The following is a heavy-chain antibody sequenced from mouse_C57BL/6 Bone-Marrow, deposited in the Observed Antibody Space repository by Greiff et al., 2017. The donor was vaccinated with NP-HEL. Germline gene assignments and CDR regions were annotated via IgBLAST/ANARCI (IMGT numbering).Heavy chain of an antibody. V-gene: IGHV3-6*01. CDR2: ISYDGSN. CDR3: ARNYYGSSYDYAMDY. J-gene: IGHJ4*01. D-gene: IGHD1-1*01. Sequence: EVQLQESGPGLVKPSQSLSLTCSVTGYSITSGYYWNWLRQFPGNKLEWMGYISYDGSNNYNPSLKNRISITRDTSKNQFFLKLNSVTTEDTATYYCARNYYGSSYDYAMDYWGQGTSVTVSS. CDR1: GYSITSGYY.